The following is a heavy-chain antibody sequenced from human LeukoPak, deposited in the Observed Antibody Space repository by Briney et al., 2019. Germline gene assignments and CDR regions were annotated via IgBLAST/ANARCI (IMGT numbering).Heavy chain of an antibody. Sequence: GGSLRLSCAASGFTFNTYAMSWVRQAPGKGLDLVSAISGGGATSYYADSVEGRFTISRDNSKNTLYLQMNSLRAEDTAIYYCAKDGSSGIAATADAFDIWGQGTMVTVFS. CDR1: GFTFNTYA. J-gene: IGHJ3*02. CDR3: AKDGSSGIAATADAFDI. V-gene: IGHV3-23*01. D-gene: IGHD6-13*01. CDR2: ISGGGATS.